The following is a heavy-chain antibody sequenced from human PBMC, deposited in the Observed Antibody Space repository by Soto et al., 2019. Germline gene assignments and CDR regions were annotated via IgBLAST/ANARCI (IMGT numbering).Heavy chain of an antibody. CDR3: ARSGYSYGPNPLLY. V-gene: IGHV4-31*03. D-gene: IGHD5-18*01. CDR2: IYYSGST. J-gene: IGHJ4*02. CDR1: GGSISSCGYY. Sequence: QVQLQESGPGLVKPSQTLSLTCTVSGGSISSCGYYWSWIRQHPGKGLEWIGYIYYSGSTYYNPSLQSRLTISVDTSKNQCSLKLSSVTAADTAVYYCARSGYSYGPNPLLYWGQGTLVTVSS.